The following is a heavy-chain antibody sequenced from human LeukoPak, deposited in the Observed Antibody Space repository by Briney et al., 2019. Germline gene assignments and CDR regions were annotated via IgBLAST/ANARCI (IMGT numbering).Heavy chain of an antibody. D-gene: IGHD6-19*01. J-gene: IGHJ5*02. CDR2: ISSSSSTI. CDR1: GFTFSSYS. Sequence: GGSLRLSCAASGFTFSSYSMNWVRQAPGKGLEWVSYISSSSSTIYYADSVKGRFTISRDNAKNSLYLQMNSLRAEDTALYYCAKSVAGILLNWFDPWGQGTLVTVSS. CDR3: AKSVAGILLNWFDP. V-gene: IGHV3-48*04.